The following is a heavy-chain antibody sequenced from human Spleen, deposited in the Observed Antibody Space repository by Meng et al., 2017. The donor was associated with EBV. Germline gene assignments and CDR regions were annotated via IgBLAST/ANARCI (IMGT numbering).Heavy chain of an antibody. V-gene: IGHV1-69*01. CDR1: GGIFSNYA. CDR2: IIPLFGIG. Sequence: GQREELGAEVSSPGCSVRVGCKASGGIFSNYAISWVRKAPGQGLKWMGGIIPLFGIGKYAQKFQARVTITADESTSTASMELSSMRSEDTAVYYCARAHRYFYDSSGAQSTHLDYWGQGSLVTVSS. CDR3: ARAHRYFYDSSGAQSTHLDY. D-gene: IGHD3-22*01. J-gene: IGHJ4*02.